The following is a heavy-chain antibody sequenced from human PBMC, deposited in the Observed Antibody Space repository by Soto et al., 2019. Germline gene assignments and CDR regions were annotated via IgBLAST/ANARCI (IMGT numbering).Heavy chain of an antibody. CDR3: ANLIAPAGILSYYYGMDV. CDR2: IGTAGDT. Sequence: GGSLRLSCAASGFTFSSYDMHWVHQATGKGLEWVSAIGTAGDTYYPGSVKGRFTISRENAKNSLYLQMNSLRAGDTAVYYCANLIAPAGILSYYYGMDVWGQGTTVTVSS. CDR1: GFTFSSYD. D-gene: IGHD6-13*01. J-gene: IGHJ6*02. V-gene: IGHV3-13*01.